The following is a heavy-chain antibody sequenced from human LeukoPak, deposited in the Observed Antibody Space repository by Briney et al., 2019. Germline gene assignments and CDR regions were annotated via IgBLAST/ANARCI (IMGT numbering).Heavy chain of an antibody. CDR1: GFTVSANY. J-gene: IGHJ4*02. D-gene: IGHD3-10*01. CDR3: ASGSGVYMFFDC. CDR2: MYRDGTT. V-gene: IGHV3-53*01. Sequence: RGSLRLSCAASGFTVSANYMSWVRQAPGKGLEWVSVMYRDGTTYYTESVKGRFTLSRDYSRSTLYLQMNSLRAEDTAVYYCASGSGVYMFFDCWGQGTLVTVSS.